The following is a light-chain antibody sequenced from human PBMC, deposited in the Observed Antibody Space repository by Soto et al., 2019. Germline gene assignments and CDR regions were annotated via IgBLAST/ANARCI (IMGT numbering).Light chain of an antibody. CDR3: QQYGSSIT. CDR2: GTS. Sequence: VLTHSPATLSLPPGERATLSCRASQSVSSYLAWYQQKPGQAPRLLIYGTSSRATGIPDRFSGSGSGTDFTLTISRLEPEDFAVFYCQQYGSSITFGQGTLLEIK. CDR1: QSVSSY. V-gene: IGKV3-20*01. J-gene: IGKJ5*01.